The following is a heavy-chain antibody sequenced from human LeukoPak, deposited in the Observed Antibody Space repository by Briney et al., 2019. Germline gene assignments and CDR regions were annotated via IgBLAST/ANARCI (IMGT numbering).Heavy chain of an antibody. J-gene: IGHJ4*02. CDR2: IRYDGSNK. V-gene: IGHV3-30*02. Sequence: PGGSLRLSCAASGFTFSSYGMHWLRQAPGKGVERVAFIRYDGSNKYYADSVKGRFTISRDNSKNTLYLQMNSLRAEDTAVYYCAKGLGIVGSTGDFDYWGKGTLVTVSS. CDR3: AKGLGIVGSTGDFDY. D-gene: IGHD1-26*01. CDR1: GFTFSSYG.